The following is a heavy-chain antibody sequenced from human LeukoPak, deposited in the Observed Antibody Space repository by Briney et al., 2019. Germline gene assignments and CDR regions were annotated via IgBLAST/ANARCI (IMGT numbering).Heavy chain of an antibody. CDR1: GGSIGAANYY. Sequence: SETLSLTCTVFGGSIGAANYYWGWIRQPPGKGPEWVGSVYFSGSTYYNPSLGSRVNMSVDASKNQFSLKLSSVTAADTAVYYCARPHPAVAGTNAFDIWGQGTTVFVSS. CDR3: ARPHPAVAGTNAFDI. V-gene: IGHV4-39*01. D-gene: IGHD6-19*01. J-gene: IGHJ3*02. CDR2: VYFSGST.